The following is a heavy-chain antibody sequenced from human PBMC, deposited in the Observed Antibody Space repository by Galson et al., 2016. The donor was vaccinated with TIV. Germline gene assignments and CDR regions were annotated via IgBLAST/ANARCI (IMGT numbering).Heavy chain of an antibody. CDR1: GFTFDSYT. J-gene: IGHJ4*02. CDR2: TSHDGNNK. CDR3: TRDGRGNWKYVDYFDY. Sequence: SLRLSCAASGFTFDSYTFHWVRQTPGKGLEWVAITSHDGNNKDFADSVQGRFTISRDSSKNTVFLQMNSLRLEDTAVYYCTRDGRGNWKYVDYFDYWGQGTLVTVSS. D-gene: IGHD1-7*01. V-gene: IGHV3-30-3*01.